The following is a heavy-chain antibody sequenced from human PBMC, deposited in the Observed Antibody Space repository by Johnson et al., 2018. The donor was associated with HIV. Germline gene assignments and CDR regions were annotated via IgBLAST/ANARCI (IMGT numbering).Heavy chain of an antibody. V-gene: IGHV3-20*04. Sequence: EVQLMESGGGLVRPGGSLRLSCAASGFTFDDYGMSWVRQAPGKGLEWVSGINWNGGRTGYADSVKGRFTISIDNSKNTVYLQMNSLRAEDTAVYYCAKDLPLVQGIIFDAFDIWGQGTMVTVSS. J-gene: IGHJ3*02. CDR3: AKDLPLVQGIIFDAFDI. CDR2: INWNGGRT. CDR1: GFTFDDYG. D-gene: IGHD3-10*01.